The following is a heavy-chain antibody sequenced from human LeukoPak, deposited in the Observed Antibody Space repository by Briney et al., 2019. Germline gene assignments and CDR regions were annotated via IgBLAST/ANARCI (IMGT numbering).Heavy chain of an antibody. Sequence: PGGSLRLSCAASGFTFSSYSMNWVRQAPGKGLEWVSYISSSSSSIYYADSVKGRFTISRDNAKNSLYLQMNSLRAEDTAVYYCARDNVAGPPPYYYYGMDVWGQGTTVTVSS. CDR3: ARDNVAGPPPYYYYGMDV. V-gene: IGHV3-48*04. J-gene: IGHJ6*02. CDR2: ISSSSSSI. CDR1: GFTFSSYS. D-gene: IGHD6-19*01.